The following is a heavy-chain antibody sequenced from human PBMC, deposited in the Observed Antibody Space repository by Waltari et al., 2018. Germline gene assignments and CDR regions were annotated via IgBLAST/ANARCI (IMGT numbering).Heavy chain of an antibody. CDR1: GFPFRSNW. Sequence: EVQLVESGGGLVQPGGSLRLSCAASGFPFRSNWIAWVRQAPGRGLEWVANINEDGGKTNYVDAVRGRFTISRDNARNSLYLQMDILRDEDTALYYCARDRGWNTLDYWGQGTLVTVSS. CDR2: INEDGGKT. J-gene: IGHJ4*02. D-gene: IGHD6-19*01. V-gene: IGHV3-7*04. CDR3: ARDRGWNTLDY.